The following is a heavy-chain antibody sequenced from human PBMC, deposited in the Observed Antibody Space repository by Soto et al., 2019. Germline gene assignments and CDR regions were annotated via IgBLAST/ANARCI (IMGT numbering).Heavy chain of an antibody. CDR3: VKGGWLDD. J-gene: IGHJ5*02. V-gene: IGHV3-23*01. Sequence: EVQLLESGGGLIQPGGSLRLSCAASGFPFSTYEMTCARQSPGKGLEWVAFITSSGGPTYYADSVRGRFTISRDNSKNTLYLQMDSLRVEETARYYCVKGGWLDDWGQGTLVTVSS. CDR2: ITSSGGPT. CDR1: GFPFSTYE.